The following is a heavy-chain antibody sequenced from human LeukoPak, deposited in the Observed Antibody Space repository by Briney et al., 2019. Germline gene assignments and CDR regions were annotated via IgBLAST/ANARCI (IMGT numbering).Heavy chain of an antibody. CDR1: GFTFSSYD. CDR3: AKRNGF. Sequence: PGRSLRLSCAASGFTFSSYDMHWVRQAPGKGLEWVAIISYDGNNKYYADSVKGRFTISRDNSKNTLYLQMSTLRVEDTAVYYCAKRNGFWGQGTLVTVSS. J-gene: IGHJ4*02. V-gene: IGHV3-30*18. D-gene: IGHD1-1*01. CDR2: ISYDGNNK.